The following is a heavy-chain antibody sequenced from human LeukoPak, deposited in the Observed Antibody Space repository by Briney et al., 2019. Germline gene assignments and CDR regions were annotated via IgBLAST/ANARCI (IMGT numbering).Heavy chain of an antibody. CDR2: ISAYNGNT. CDR1: GYTFTSYG. CDR3: ARDLPSYASYYDFWSGYYTRVFDY. J-gene: IGHJ4*02. D-gene: IGHD3-3*01. Sequence: GASVKDSCKASGYTFTSYGISWVRQAPGQGLEWMGWISAYNGNTTYAQKLQGRVTMTTDTSTSTAYMELRSLRSDDTAVYYCARDLPSYASYYDFWSGYYTRVFDYWGQGTLVTVSS. V-gene: IGHV1-18*01.